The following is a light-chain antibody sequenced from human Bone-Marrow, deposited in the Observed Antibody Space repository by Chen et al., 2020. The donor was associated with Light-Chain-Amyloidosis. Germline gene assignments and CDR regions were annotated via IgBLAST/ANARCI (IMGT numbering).Light chain of an antibody. CDR2: DDS. V-gene: IGLV3-21*02. CDR3: QVWDRGSDRPV. CDR1: NIGSTS. J-gene: IGLJ3*02. Sequence: SYVLTQPSSVSVAPGQTATIALGGNNIGSTSVHWYQQTPGQAPRLIVYDDSDRHSGIPERLSGSNSGNTATLTISRVEAGDEADYYCQVWDRGSDRPVFGGGTKLTVL.